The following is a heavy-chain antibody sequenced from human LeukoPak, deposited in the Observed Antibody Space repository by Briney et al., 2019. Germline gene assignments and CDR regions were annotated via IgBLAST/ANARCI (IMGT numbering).Heavy chain of an antibody. J-gene: IGHJ4*02. CDR3: ASRQYYYDSSLGY. D-gene: IGHD3-22*01. Sequence: PGGSLRLSCAASGFTVSSNYMNWVRQAPGKGLEWVSVIYSGGSTYYADSVKGRFTISRHNSKNTLYLQMNSLRAEDTAVYYCASRQYYYDSSLGYWGQGTLVTVSS. V-gene: IGHV3-53*04. CDR1: GFTVSSNY. CDR2: IYSGGST.